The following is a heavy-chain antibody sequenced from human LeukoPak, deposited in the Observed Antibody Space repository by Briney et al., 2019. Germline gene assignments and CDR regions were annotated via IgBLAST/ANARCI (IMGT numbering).Heavy chain of an antibody. D-gene: IGHD3-10*02. Sequence: ASVKVSCKASGYTFTSYYMHWVRQAPGQGLEWMGIINPSGGGTSYAQKFQGRVTMTRDTSTSTVYMELSSLRSEDTAVYYCARDRAEGMFGELLYTFDYWGQGTLVTVSS. CDR2: INPSGGGT. J-gene: IGHJ4*02. V-gene: IGHV1-46*01. CDR1: GYTFTSYY. CDR3: ARDRAEGMFGELLYTFDY.